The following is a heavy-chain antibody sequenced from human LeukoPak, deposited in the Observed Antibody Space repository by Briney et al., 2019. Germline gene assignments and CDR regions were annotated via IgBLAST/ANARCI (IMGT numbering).Heavy chain of an antibody. CDR3: ARGSYYYGT. CDR2: TYYRSKWYY. Sequence: SQTLSLTCAISGDSVSSTGAAWSWIRQSPSRGLEWLGRTYYRSKWYYHYALSVQSRIAINPDTSRNQFSLQLNSVTPEDTAVYYCARGSYYYGTWGQGTMVTVSS. D-gene: IGHD3-10*01. V-gene: IGHV6-1*01. CDR1: GDSVSSTGAA. J-gene: IGHJ3*01.